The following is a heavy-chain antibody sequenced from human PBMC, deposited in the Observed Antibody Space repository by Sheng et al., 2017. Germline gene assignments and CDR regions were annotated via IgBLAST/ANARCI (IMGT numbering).Heavy chain of an antibody. CDR3: ATDRDHRDAFDI. CDR2: ISYDGSNK. V-gene: IGHV3-30-3*01. J-gene: IGHJ3*02. CDR1: GFTFSSYA. Sequence: QVQLVESGGGVVQPGRSLRLSCAASGFTFSSYAMHWVRQAPGKGLEWVAVISYDGSNKYYADSVKGRFTISRDNSKNTLYLQMNSLRAEDTAVYYCATDRDHRDAFDIWGQGTMVTVSS.